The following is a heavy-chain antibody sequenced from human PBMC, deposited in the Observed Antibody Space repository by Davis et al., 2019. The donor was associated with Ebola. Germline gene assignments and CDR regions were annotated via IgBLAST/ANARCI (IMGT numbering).Heavy chain of an antibody. D-gene: IGHD6-19*01. V-gene: IGHV3-23*01. J-gene: IGHJ4*02. CDR3: AKDSGGSGWYEFDY. CDR2: ISGSGGST. Sequence: GESLKISCAASGFTFDDYAMHWVRQAPGKGLEWVSAISGSGGSTYYADSVKGRFTISRDNSKNTLYLQMNSLRAEDTAVYYCAKDSGGSGWYEFDYWGQGTLVTVSS. CDR1: GFTFDDYA.